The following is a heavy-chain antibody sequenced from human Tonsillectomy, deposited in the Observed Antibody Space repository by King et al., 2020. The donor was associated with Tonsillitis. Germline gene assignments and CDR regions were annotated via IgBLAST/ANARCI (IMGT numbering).Heavy chain of an antibody. V-gene: IGHV4-39*01. CDR2: MDYRGTT. CDR1: GGSISNRDHY. CDR3: ARYVSGSFDY. Sequence: LQLQESGPGVVKPSETLSLTCTVSGGSISNRDHYWAWIRQPPGKGLEWIGYMDYRGTTFYNPSLRSRITISVGTSKNQFSLKLSSVTAADTAVYSCARYVSGSFDYWDQGTLVTVSS. D-gene: IGHD6-19*01. J-gene: IGHJ4*02.